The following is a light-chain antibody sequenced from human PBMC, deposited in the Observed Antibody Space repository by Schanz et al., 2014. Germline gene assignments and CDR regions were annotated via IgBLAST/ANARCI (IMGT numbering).Light chain of an antibody. Sequence: QSALTQPRSMSGSPGQSVTISCTGTSGDVGEYNYVSWFQQYPGKAPKLMIYDVSTRPLGVPDRFSGSKSGITASLTISGLQAEDEADYYCCSYAGGYTWFFGRGTKLTVL. V-gene: IGLV2-11*01. J-gene: IGLJ2*01. CDR2: DVS. CDR3: CSYAGGYTWF. CDR1: SGDVGEYNY.